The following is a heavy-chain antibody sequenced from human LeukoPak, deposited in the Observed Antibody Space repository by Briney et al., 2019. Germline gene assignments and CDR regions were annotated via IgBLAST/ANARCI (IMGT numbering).Heavy chain of an antibody. V-gene: IGHV3-23*01. J-gene: IGHJ6*02. CDR2: ISGSGGST. CDR3: AKSSPMGLGFGELYYYGMGV. Sequence: GSLILSCAASGFTFSSYAMSWVRQAPGKGLEWVSAISGSGGSTSYAHSVKGRFTISRDNSKNTLYLQMSSLRADDTAVYYCAKSSPMGLGFGELYYYGMGVWGQGTTVTVSS. CDR1: GFTFSSYA. D-gene: IGHD3-10*01.